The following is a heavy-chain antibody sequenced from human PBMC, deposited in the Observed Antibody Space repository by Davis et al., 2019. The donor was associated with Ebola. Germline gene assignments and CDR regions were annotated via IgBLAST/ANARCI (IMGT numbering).Heavy chain of an antibody. CDR2: INHSGST. CDR3: ARDDYGGSGMDV. J-gene: IGHJ6*02. CDR1: GGSLSGYY. D-gene: IGHD4-23*01. V-gene: IGHV4-34*01. Sequence: MPSETRSLTWAVDGGSLSGYYWSWIRQRPGKGLEWIGEINHSGSTNYNPSLKSRVSISVDTAKNQFSLKLSSVTAADTAVYYCARDDYGGSGMDVWGQGTTVTVSS.